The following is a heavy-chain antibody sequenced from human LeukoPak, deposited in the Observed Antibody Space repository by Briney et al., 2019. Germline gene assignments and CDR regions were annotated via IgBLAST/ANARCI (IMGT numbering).Heavy chain of an antibody. CDR1: GFTFSSYG. CDR2: ISYDGSNK. J-gene: IGHJ4*02. CDR3: AKDRRGYVSRVTMDY. D-gene: IGHD4-11*01. Sequence: GGSLRLSCAASGFTFSSYGMHWVRQAPGKGLEWVAVISYDGSNKYYADSVKGRFTISRDNSKNTLYLQMNSLRAEDTAVYYCAKDRRGYVSRVTMDYWGQGTLVTVSS. V-gene: IGHV3-30*18.